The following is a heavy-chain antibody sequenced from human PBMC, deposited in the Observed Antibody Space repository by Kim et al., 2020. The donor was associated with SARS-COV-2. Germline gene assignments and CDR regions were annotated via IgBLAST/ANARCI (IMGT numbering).Heavy chain of an antibody. J-gene: IGHJ6*02. V-gene: IGHV3-30*04. CDR1: GFTFSSYA. CDR2: ISYDGSNK. Sequence: GGSLRLSCAASGFTFSSYAMHWVRQAPGKGLEWVAVISYDGSNKYYADSVKGRFTISRDNSKNTLYLQMNSLRAEDTAVYYCARDLSRFLEWSPLYGMDVWGQGTTVTVSS. CDR3: ARDLSRFLEWSPLYGMDV. D-gene: IGHD3-3*01.